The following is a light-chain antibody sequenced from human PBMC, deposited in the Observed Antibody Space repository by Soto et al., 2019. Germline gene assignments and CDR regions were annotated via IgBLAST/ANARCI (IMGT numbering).Light chain of an antibody. J-gene: IGKJ4*01. CDR2: AAS. Sequence: DIQMTQSPSSLSAFLGDRVTITCRASQDIGNFLAWYQQKPGKVPKLLIYAASTLQSGVPSRFSGSGSGTDFTLTISSLQPEDVATYYCQKCKVAPFTFGGGTKVDI. CDR1: QDIGNF. V-gene: IGKV1-27*01. CDR3: QKCKVAPFT.